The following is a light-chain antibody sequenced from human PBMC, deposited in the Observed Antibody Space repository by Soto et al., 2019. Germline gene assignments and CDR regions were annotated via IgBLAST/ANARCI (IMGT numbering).Light chain of an antibody. CDR2: DVS. CDR3: SSYTRGTFV. J-gene: IGLJ1*01. CDR1: SSDVGGHNY. V-gene: IGLV2-14*03. Sequence: QSVLTQPASVSGSPGQSITIPCTGTSSDVGGHNYVSWYQQHPGKAPKLILYDVSDRPSGVSSRFSGSKSGNTASLTISGLQAEDEADYYRSSYTRGTFVFGTGTKVTVL.